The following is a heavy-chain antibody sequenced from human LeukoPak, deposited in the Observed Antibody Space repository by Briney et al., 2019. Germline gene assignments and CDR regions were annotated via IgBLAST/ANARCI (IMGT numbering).Heavy chain of an antibody. V-gene: IGHV3-23*01. CDR2: ISGSGGST. CDR3: ARDLGSALDY. D-gene: IGHD3-10*01. J-gene: IGHJ4*02. CDR1: GFTFSSYA. Sequence: GGSLRLSCAASGFTFSSYAMSWVRQAPGKGLEWVSAISGSGGSTYYADSVKGRFTISRDNSKSTLFLQMNSLRAEDTAVYYCARDLGSALDYWGQGTLVIVSS.